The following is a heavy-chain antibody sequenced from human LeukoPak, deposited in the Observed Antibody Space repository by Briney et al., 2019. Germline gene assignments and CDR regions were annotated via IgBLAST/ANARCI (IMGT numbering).Heavy chain of an antibody. CDR2: INHSGST. CDR3: ARVPRFYKSFDY. V-gene: IGHV4-34*01. D-gene: IGHD3-3*01. CDR1: GGSFSGYY. J-gene: IGHJ4*02. Sequence: PSETLSLTCAVYGGSFSGYYWSWIRQPPGKGLEWIGEINHSGSTNYNPSLKSRVTISVDTSKNQFSLKLSSVTAADTAVYYCARVPRFYKSFDYWGQGTLVTVSS.